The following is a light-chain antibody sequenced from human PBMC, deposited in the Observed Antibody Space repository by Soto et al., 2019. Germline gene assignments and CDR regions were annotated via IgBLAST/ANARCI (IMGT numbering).Light chain of an antibody. J-gene: IGKJ2*01. V-gene: IGKV3-11*01. CDR3: QQSSNWPYT. Sequence: EIVLTQSPATLSLSPGERATLSCRASQSVYSNIVWYQQKPGQAPRLLIYDASKMATGIPARFIGSGSGTDFTLTISSLEPEDFAIYYCQQSSNWPYTFGQGTRLEIK. CDR2: DAS. CDR1: QSVYSN.